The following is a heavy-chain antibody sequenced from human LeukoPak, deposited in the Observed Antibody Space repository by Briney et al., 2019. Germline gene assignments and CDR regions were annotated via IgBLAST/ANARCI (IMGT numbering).Heavy chain of an antibody. D-gene: IGHD6-6*01. CDR2: IIPIFGTA. CDR3: ARVGQLAPPIYYYYGMDV. CDR1: GGTFSSYA. J-gene: IGHJ6*02. Sequence: ASLKVSCKASGGTFSSYAISWVRQAPGQGLEWMGGIIPIFGTANYAQKFQGRVTITADESTSTAYMELSSLRSEDTAVYYCARVGQLAPPIYYYYGMDVWGQGTTVTVSS. V-gene: IGHV1-69*13.